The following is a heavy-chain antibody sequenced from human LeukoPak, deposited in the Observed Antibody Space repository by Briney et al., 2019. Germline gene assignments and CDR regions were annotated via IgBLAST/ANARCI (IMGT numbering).Heavy chain of an antibody. CDR1: RFTFSTYA. CDR2: ISGSDGST. Sequence: GGSLRLSCAASRFTFSTYAMSWVRQPPGKGLEWVSAISGSDGSTYYADSVKGRFTISRDNSKNTLYLQINSLRAEDTAVYYCAKQRRDSSGYSNDYWGQGTLVTVSS. CDR3: AKQRRDSSGYSNDY. D-gene: IGHD3-22*01. J-gene: IGHJ4*02. V-gene: IGHV3-23*01.